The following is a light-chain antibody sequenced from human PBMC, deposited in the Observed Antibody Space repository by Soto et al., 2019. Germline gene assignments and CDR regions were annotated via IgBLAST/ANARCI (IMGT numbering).Light chain of an antibody. CDR2: DNN. CDR3: GTWDSSLSVVV. CDR1: SSNIGSHY. Sequence: QSVLTQPPSVSAAPGQKVTISCAGSSSNIGSHYVSWYQLLPGTAPKLLIYDNNKRPSGIPDRFSGSTSGTSATLGITGLQTGDEADFYCGTWDSSLSVVVFGGGTKVTVL. V-gene: IGLV1-51*01. J-gene: IGLJ2*01.